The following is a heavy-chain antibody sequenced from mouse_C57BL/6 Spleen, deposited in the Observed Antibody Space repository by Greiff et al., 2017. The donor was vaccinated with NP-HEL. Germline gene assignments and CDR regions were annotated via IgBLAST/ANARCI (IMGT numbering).Heavy chain of an antibody. V-gene: IGHV6-3*01. D-gene: IGHD2-4*01. CDR1: GFTFSNYW. J-gene: IGHJ3*01. Sequence: EVKLMESGGGLVQPGGSMKLSCVASGFTFSNYWMNWVRQSPEKGLEWVAQIRLKSDNYATHYAESVKGRFTISRDDSKSSVYLQMNNLRAEDTGIYYCTGRGGRYDFSWFAYWGQGTLVTVSA. CDR2: IRLKSDNYAT. CDR3: TGRGGRYDFSWFAY.